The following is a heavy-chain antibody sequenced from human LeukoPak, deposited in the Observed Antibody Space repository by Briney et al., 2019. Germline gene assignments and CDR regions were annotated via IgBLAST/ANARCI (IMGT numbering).Heavy chain of an antibody. V-gene: IGHV3-23*01. CDR3: AKPGDYYGSGTYSRFDS. CDR2: ISGSGDIT. Sequence: GGSLRLSCAASGFTFSSYAMSWVRQTPGKGLEWVSVISGSGDITYYADSVKGRFTISRDNSKNTLYLQMSSLRAEDTALYYCAKPGDYYGSGTYSRFDSWGQGALVTVSS. CDR1: GFTFSSYA. D-gene: IGHD3-10*01. J-gene: IGHJ4*02.